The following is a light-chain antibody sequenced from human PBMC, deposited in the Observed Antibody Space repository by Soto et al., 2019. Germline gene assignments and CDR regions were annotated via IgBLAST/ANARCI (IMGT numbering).Light chain of an antibody. CDR3: QQYGSSPYT. CDR2: GAS. V-gene: IGKV3-20*01. CDR1: QSVSSNY. J-gene: IGKJ2*01. Sequence: EIVLTQSPGTLSLSPGERATISCRASQSVSSNYLAWYQQKPGQAPRLLLYGASNRATGIPDRFSGSGSGTDFPLSISRLEPEDFAVYSCQQYGSSPYTFGQGTRLEIK.